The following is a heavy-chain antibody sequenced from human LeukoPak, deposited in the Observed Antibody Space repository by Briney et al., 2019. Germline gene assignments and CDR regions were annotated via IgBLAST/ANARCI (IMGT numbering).Heavy chain of an antibody. J-gene: IGHJ4*02. D-gene: IGHD1-1*01. CDR1: GFTFDDYA. CDR3: AKDTLSATTGRADYFDS. V-gene: IGHV3-43D*03. Sequence: GGSLRLSCEASGFTFDDYAMNWVRQAPGKGLEWVSLISWDGDRTYYADSVKGRFTISRDNSKNSLYLQMNSLRAEDTALYYCAKDTLSATTGRADYFDSWGQGTLVTVSS. CDR2: ISWDGDRT.